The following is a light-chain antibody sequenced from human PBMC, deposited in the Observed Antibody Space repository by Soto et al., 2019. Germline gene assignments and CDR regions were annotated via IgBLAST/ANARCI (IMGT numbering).Light chain of an antibody. CDR1: QSVTIN. CDR2: GAS. Sequence: ETVMTQSPATLSVSPGERATLSCRASQSVTINLAWYQQKPGQAPRLLIYGASTRATGIPARFGGSGSGTEFILTISSLQSEDSAIYYCQQYNNWPSFTFGPGTKVDIK. CDR3: QQYNNWPSFT. J-gene: IGKJ3*01. V-gene: IGKV3-15*01.